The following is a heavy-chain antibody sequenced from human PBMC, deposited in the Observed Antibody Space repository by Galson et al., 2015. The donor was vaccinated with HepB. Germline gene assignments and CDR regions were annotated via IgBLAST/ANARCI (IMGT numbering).Heavy chain of an antibody. V-gene: IGHV3-30*02. CDR2: IRYDGSVK. D-gene: IGHD5-12*01. CDR3: ARNTPSSGYHGLHY. Sequence: SLRLSCAASGFTFCNYGMHWVRQAPGKGLEWVAYIRYDGSVKYYGDSVKGRFAISRDNSENTLYLQMNSLRAEDTAVYYCARNTPSSGYHGLHYGGQGTLVTVSS. CDR1: GFTFCNYG. J-gene: IGHJ4*02.